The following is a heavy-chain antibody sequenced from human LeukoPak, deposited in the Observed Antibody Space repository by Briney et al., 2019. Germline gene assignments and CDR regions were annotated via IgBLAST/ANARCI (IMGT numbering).Heavy chain of an antibody. J-gene: IGHJ4*02. CDR2: INHSGST. CDR1: GGSFSGYY. CDR3: ARWYYSGWAFDY. D-gene: IGHD6-19*01. Sequence: SETLSLTCAVYGGSFSGYYWSWIRQPPGKGLEWIGEINHSGSTNYNPSLKSRVAISVDTSKNQFSLKLSSVTAADTAVYYCARWYYSGWAFDYGGQGTLVTVSS. V-gene: IGHV4-34*01.